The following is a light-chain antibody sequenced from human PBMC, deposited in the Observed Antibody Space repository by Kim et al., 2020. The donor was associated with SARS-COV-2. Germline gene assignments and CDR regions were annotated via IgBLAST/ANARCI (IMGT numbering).Light chain of an antibody. CDR3: GTWDSSLSVVV. V-gene: IGLV1-51*01. J-gene: IGLJ2*01. CDR1: SSNIGNNY. Sequence: GQKVTISGPGSSSNIGNNYVSWYQQLPGTAPKLLIYDNNKRPSGIPDRFSGSKSGTSATLGITGLQTGDEAGYYCGTWDSSLSVVVFGGGTQLTVL. CDR2: DNN.